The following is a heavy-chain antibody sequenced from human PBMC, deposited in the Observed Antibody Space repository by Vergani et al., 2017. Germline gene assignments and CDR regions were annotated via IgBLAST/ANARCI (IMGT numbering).Heavy chain of an antibody. CDR1: EYSFGNYW. J-gene: IGHJ4*02. D-gene: IGHD1-1*01. CDR2: IYPADSDT. Sequence: VELVQSGPEMRKPGESLKISCKGSEYSFGNYWIGWVRQMPGKGLEWMGIIYPADSDTRYSPSFQGQVTISADKSISTAFLQGDSLKASDTALYYCARHTTYTDSWGQGTLVTVSS. CDR3: ARHTTYTDS. V-gene: IGHV5-51*01.